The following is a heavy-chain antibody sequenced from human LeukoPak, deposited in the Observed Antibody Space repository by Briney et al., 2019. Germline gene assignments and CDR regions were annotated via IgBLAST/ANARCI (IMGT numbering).Heavy chain of an antibody. D-gene: IGHD6-25*01. CDR2: INSDGSST. V-gene: IGHV3-74*01. Sequence: GGSLRLSCVASGFTFSSYWMHWVRQAPGKGLVWVSRINSDGSSTSYADSVKGRFTISRDNAKNTLYLQMNSLRAEDTAVYYCARGGGSSGGNGMDVWGKGTTVTVSS. CDR3: ARGGGSSGGNGMDV. J-gene: IGHJ6*04. CDR1: GFTFSSYW.